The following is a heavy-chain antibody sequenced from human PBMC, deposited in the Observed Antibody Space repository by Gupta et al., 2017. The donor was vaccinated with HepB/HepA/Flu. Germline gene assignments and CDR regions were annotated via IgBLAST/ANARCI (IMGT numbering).Heavy chain of an antibody. CDR2: IIPILGIA. CDR3: ARAAGAAISSNWFDP. J-gene: IGHJ5*02. V-gene: IGHV1-69*04. Sequence: QVQLVQSGAEVKKPGSSVTVSCKASGGTFSSYALRWVRQAPGQRLEWMGRIIPILGIANYAQKFQGRVTITADKSTSTAYMELSSLRSEDTAVYYCARAAGAAISSNWFDPWGQGTLVTVSS. D-gene: IGHD2-2*01. CDR1: GGTFSSYA.